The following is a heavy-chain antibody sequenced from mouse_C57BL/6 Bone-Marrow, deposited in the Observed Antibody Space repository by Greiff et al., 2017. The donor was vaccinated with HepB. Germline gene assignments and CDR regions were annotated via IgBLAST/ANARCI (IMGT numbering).Heavy chain of an antibody. CDR1: EYEFPSHD. Sequence: VQLKESGGGLVQPGESLKLSCESNEYEFPSHDMSWVRKTPEKRLELVAAINSDGGSTYYPDTMERRFIISRDNTKKTLYLQMSSLRSEDTALYYCARRGANWDVGYWYFDVWGTGTTVTVSS. D-gene: IGHD4-1*01. J-gene: IGHJ1*03. V-gene: IGHV5-2*01. CDR3: ARRGANWDVGYWYFDV. CDR2: INSDGGST.